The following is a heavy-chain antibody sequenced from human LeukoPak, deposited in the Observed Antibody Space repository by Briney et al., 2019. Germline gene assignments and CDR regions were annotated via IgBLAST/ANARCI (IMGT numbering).Heavy chain of an antibody. CDR1: GGSIRSYY. CDR2: IYTSGST. Sequence: SETLSLTXTVSGGSIRSYYWSWIRQPAGKGLEWIGRIYTSGSTNYNPSLKSRVTMSVDTSKNQFSLKLSSVTAADTAVYYCASANPHSSSWYVFDYWGQGTLVTVSS. CDR3: ASANPHSSSWYVFDY. V-gene: IGHV4-4*07. D-gene: IGHD6-13*01. J-gene: IGHJ4*02.